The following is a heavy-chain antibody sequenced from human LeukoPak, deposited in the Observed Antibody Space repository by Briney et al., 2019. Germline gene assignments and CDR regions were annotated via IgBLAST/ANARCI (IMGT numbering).Heavy chain of an antibody. CDR3: ARAGELPAMYYFDY. D-gene: IGHD1-26*01. CDR1: GGSISSSNW. J-gene: IGHJ4*02. CDR2: IYHSGST. V-gene: IGHV4-4*02. Sequence: PSETQSLTCAVSGGSISSSNWWSWVRQPPGKGLEWIGEIYHSGSTNYNPSLKSRVTISVDKSKNQFSLKLSSVTAADTAVYYCARAGELPAMYYFDYWGQGTLVTVSS.